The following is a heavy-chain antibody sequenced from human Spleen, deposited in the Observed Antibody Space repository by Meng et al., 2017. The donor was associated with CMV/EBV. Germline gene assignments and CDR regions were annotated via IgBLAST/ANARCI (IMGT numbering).Heavy chain of an antibody. Sequence: GGSLRLSCAASEFSFSTYSMNWVRQAPGKGLEWVSSIRSSRSYIYYADSVKGRFTISRDNAKNSLYLQMSSLRAEDTAVYYCARERLYQPLWGDALDIWGQGTMVTVSS. V-gene: IGHV3-21*01. CDR3: ARERLYQPLWGDALDI. J-gene: IGHJ3*02. CDR2: IRSSRSYI. CDR1: EFSFSTYS. D-gene: IGHD2-2*01.